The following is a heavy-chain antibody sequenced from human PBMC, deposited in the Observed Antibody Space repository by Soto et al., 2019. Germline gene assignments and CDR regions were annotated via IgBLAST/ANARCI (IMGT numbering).Heavy chain of an antibody. V-gene: IGHV3-49*03. J-gene: IGHJ5*02. CDR3: TRGVGDSAYNWFDP. CDR2: IRSKAYGGTT. CDR1: GFTFGDYA. D-gene: IGHD3-10*01. Sequence: GGSLRLSCTASGFTFGDYAMSWFRQAPGKGLEWVGFIRSKAYGGTTEYAASVKGRFTISRDDSKSIAYLQMNSLKTEDTAVYYCTRGVGDSAYNWFDPWGQGTLVTVSS.